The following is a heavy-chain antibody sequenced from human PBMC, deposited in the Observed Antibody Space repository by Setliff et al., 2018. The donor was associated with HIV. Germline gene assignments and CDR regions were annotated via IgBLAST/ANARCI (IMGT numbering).Heavy chain of an antibody. Sequence: PGGSLRLSCEASGFTFSTYSMNWVRQAPGKGLEWVSSISSSSTIYYADSVKGRFTISRDNSKNTLFLQMNSLRAEDTAVYYCAKDRRYYYGSGSYAAETWGQGTLVTVSS. J-gene: IGHJ5*02. D-gene: IGHD3-10*01. CDR3: AKDRRYYYGSGSYAAET. V-gene: IGHV3-21*04. CDR1: GFTFSTYS. CDR2: ISSSSTI.